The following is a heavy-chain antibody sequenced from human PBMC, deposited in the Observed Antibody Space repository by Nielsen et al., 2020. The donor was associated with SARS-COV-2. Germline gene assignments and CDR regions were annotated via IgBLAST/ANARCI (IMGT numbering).Heavy chain of an antibody. V-gene: IGHV1-18*01. CDR3: ARGLPDKYSSSWFYYYYGMDV. Sequence: WVRQAPGQGLEWMGWISAYNGNTNYAQKLQGRVTMTTDTSTSTAYMELRSLRSDDTAVYYCARGLPDKYSSSWFYYYYGMDVWGQGTTVTVSS. D-gene: IGHD6-13*01. J-gene: IGHJ6*02. CDR2: ISAYNGNT.